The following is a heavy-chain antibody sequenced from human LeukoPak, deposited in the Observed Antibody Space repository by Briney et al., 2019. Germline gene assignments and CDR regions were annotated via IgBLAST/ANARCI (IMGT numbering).Heavy chain of an antibody. V-gene: IGHV4-4*02. Sequence: PSGTLSLTCAVSGGSISSSNWWSWVRQPPGKGLEWIGEIYHSGSTNYNPSLKSRVTISVDKSKNQFSLKLSSVTAADTAVYYCARDPYDSSGYYQQFDYWGQGTLVTVSS. CDR3: ARDPYDSSGYYQQFDY. J-gene: IGHJ4*02. CDR2: IYHSGST. CDR1: GGSISSSNW. D-gene: IGHD3-22*01.